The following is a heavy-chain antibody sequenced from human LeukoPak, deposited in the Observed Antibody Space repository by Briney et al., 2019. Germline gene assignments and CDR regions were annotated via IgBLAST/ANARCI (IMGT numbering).Heavy chain of an antibody. V-gene: IGHV4-38-2*02. Sequence: SETLSLTCTISGYSINSGYYWGWVRQPPGKGLEWIGSIYHSGSAYFNPSLKSRVTMSVDTSKNQFSLKLSSVTAADTAVYYCARGGSGSPYYFDYWGQGTLVTVSS. J-gene: IGHJ4*02. CDR2: IYHSGSA. CDR3: ARGGSGSPYYFDY. D-gene: IGHD3-10*01. CDR1: GYSINSGYY.